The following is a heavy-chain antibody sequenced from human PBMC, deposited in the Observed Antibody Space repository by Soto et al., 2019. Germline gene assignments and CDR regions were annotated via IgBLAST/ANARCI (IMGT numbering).Heavy chain of an antibody. D-gene: IGHD3-3*01. J-gene: IGHJ5*02. CDR2: ISSSSSYI. CDR1: GFTFSSYS. V-gene: IGHV3-21*01. Sequence: GGSLRLSCAASGFTFSSYSMNWVRQAPGKGLEWVSSISSSSSYIYYADSVKGRFTISRDNAKNSLYLQMNSLRAEDTAVYYCASSRIFGVVMSSWGQGTLVTVSS. CDR3: ASSRIFGVVMSS.